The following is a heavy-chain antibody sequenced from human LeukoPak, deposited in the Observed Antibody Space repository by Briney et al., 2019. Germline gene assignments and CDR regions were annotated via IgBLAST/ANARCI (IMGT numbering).Heavy chain of an antibody. CDR1: GGSISGLY. CDR2: IYYSGSTKY. V-gene: IGHV4-59*01. D-gene: IGHD2-2*01. Sequence: SETLSLTCTVSGGSISGLYWSWIRQPPGKGLEWVGYIYYSGSTKYNYNPSLKNRFTISLDTSKNQFYLKLRPVTAADTAVYYCASRGTYCSSTSCQEFDYWGRGTLVTVSS. CDR3: ASRGTYCSSTSCQEFDY. J-gene: IGHJ4*02.